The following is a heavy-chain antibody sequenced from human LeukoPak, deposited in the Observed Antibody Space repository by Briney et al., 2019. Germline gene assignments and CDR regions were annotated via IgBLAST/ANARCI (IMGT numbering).Heavy chain of an antibody. CDR1: GFTFSSYS. CDR3: AKDWAAAGTATHCDY. Sequence: GGSLRLSCAASGFTFSSYSMNWVRQAPGKGLEWVASISNRGSSTYYADPVKGRFTISRDNSNNTLYLQMNSLTAEDMAVYYCAKDWAAAGTATHCDYWGQGTLVTVSS. D-gene: IGHD6-13*01. V-gene: IGHV3-23*01. J-gene: IGHJ4*02. CDR2: ISNRGSST.